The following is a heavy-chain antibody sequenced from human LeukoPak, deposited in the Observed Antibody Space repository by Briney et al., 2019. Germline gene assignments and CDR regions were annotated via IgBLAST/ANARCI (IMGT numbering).Heavy chain of an antibody. J-gene: IGHJ3*02. D-gene: IGHD2-15*01. Sequence: SETLSLTCTVSGGAIIGYYWSCIRQPPGKVLEWIGEINHIGSPNYNPSLKSRVTISVDTSKNQFSLKLSSVTAADTAVYYCARGETYYVLGRGYCSGGSCYPDAFDIWGQGTMVTVSS. CDR3: ARGETYYVLGRGYCSGGSCYPDAFDI. CDR1: GGAIIGYY. CDR2: INHIGSP. V-gene: IGHV4-34*01.